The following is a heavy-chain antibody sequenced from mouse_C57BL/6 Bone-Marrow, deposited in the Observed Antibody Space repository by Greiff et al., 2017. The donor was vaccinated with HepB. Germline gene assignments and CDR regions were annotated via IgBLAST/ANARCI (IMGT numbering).Heavy chain of an antibody. D-gene: IGHD2-1*01. V-gene: IGHV1-64*01. CDR2: IHPNSGST. Sequence: VQLLQPGAVLVKPGASVKFSCSASGYTFTSYWMHWVKQSPGQGLEWIGMIHPNSGSTNYNEKFKSKATLTVDKSSSTAYMQLSRLTSEDSAVYYCASRGNDWYFDVWGTGTTVTVSS. CDR3: ASRGNDWYFDV. CDR1: GYTFTSYW. J-gene: IGHJ1*03.